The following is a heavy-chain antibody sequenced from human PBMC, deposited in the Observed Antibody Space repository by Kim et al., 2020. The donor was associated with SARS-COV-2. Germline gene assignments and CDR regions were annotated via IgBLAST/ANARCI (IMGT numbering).Heavy chain of an antibody. CDR1: GFTFSASA. V-gene: IGHV3-73*01. J-gene: IGHJ5*02. Sequence: GGSLRLSCEASGFTFSASAMHWVRQASGKGLEWVGRIRSKANNYATAYGASVKGRFIISRDDSKDTACLQMNSLKAEDTAVYYCTIPPRGAATVNWFGPWGQGTMVAVS. D-gene: IGHD3-10*01. CDR2: IRSKANNYAT. CDR3: TIPPRGAATVNWFGP.